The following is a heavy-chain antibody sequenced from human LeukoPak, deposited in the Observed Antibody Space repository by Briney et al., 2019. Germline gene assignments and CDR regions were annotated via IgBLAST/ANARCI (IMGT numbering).Heavy chain of an antibody. D-gene: IGHD5-18*01. Sequence: SETLSLTCTVSGASIRSYYWSWFRQPPGKRLEWIAYIRFGGATDYNPSLKSRVTISLDTSKNQFSLKLSSVTAADTAVYYCARADGYNYGSVFDYWGQGALVTVSS. CDR2: IRFGGAT. CDR1: GASIRSYY. CDR3: ARADGYNYGSVFDY. V-gene: IGHV4-59*01. J-gene: IGHJ4*02.